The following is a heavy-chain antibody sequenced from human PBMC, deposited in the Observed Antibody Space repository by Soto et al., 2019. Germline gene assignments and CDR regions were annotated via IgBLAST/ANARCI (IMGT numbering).Heavy chain of an antibody. CDR1: GYTFISNY. J-gene: IGHJ5*02. D-gene: IGHD3-16*02. Sequence: ASVKVSCKASGYTFISNYVYWVRQAPGQGLEWMGIINPRGASTSYAQKFQGRVTMTSDTSTSTVYMDLSSLTSDDTAVYYCARSSGGVFGIIIEGSNWLAPWGQGSLVTVSS. CDR2: INPRGAST. CDR3: ARSSGGVFGIIIEGSNWLAP. V-gene: IGHV1-46*01.